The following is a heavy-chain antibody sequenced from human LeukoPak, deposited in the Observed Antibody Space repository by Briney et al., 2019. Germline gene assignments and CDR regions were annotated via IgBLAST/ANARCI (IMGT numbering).Heavy chain of an antibody. J-gene: IGHJ5*02. D-gene: IGHD3-10*01. CDR1: GFTFSSYS. Sequence: PGGSLRLSCAASGFTFSSYSMNWVRQAPGKGLEWVSYISSSSSTIYYADSVKGRFTISRDNAKNSLYLQMNSLRAEDTAVYYCARDPYYYGSGSYPPAGFGPWGQGTLVTVSS. CDR2: ISSSSSTI. CDR3: ARDPYYYGSGSYPPAGFGP. V-gene: IGHV3-48*01.